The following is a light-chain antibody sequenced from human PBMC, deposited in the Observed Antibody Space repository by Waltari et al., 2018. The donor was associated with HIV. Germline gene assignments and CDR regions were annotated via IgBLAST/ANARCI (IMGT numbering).Light chain of an antibody. V-gene: IGLV2-14*03. CDR3: SSYANTNSVI. CDR2: EVT. CDR1: TSDVGAYNF. J-gene: IGLJ2*01. Sequence: QSARTQPASVSGSPGQSLTIACSGTTSDVGAYNFVCWYQKHPAKAPKLMIHEVTIRASGASTRCSGSKSGKTDYLTISGLQTEDEADYYCSSYANTNSVIVGGGTKLTVL.